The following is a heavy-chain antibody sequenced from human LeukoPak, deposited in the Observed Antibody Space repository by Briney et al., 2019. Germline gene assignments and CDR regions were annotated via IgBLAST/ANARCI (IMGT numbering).Heavy chain of an antibody. D-gene: IGHD5-18*01. Sequence: GGSLRLSCAASGFTFSSYWMSWVRQAPGKGLEWVANIKQDGSEKYYVDSVKGRFTISRDNAKNSPYLQMNSLRAEDTAVYYCARDRPRGYSYGTVVDYWGQGTLVTVSS. J-gene: IGHJ4*02. CDR2: IKQDGSEK. CDR3: ARDRPRGYSYGTVVDY. CDR1: GFTFSSYW. V-gene: IGHV3-7*01.